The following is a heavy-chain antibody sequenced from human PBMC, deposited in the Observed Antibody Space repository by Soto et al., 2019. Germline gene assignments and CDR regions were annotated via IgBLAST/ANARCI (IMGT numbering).Heavy chain of an antibody. CDR3: EADYVWGIVESVGFDP. CDR2: ISGSGGST. Sequence: EVQLLESGGGLVQPGGSLRLSCAASGFTFSSYAMSWVRQAPGKGLEWVSAISGSGGSTYYADSVKGRFTISRDNYKNTLYLQMNSLRAEDTAVYYCEADYVWGIVESVGFDPWGQGTLVTVSS. V-gene: IGHV3-23*01. D-gene: IGHD3-16*01. CDR1: GFTFSSYA. J-gene: IGHJ5*02.